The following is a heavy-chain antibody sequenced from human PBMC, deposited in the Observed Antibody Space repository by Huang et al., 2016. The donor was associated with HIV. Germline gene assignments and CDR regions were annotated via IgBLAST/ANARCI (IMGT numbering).Heavy chain of an antibody. D-gene: IGHD1-26*01. CDR3: AKDRSGGSYYFDS. V-gene: IGHV3-30*18. J-gene: IGHJ4*02. CDR1: GFSFKSYN. CDR2: ISYDGNNK. Sequence: QVHLVESGGGVVEPGRSLRLSCAASGFSFKSYNMHWVRQAQGKGRELVAGISYDGNNKYSPDSLRGRFAISRDNSKTALYLEINSLRADDTAVYFCAKDRSGGSYYFDSWGRGTLVTVSS.